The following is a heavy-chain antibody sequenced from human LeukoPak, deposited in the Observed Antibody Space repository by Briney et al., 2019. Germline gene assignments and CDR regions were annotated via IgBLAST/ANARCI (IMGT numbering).Heavy chain of an antibody. D-gene: IGHD4-11*01. CDR1: GYVFNKYG. CDR2: ISAYDGKR. Sequence: ASVNVSCKASGYVFNKYGITWVRQAPGQGLEWMGWISAYDGKRDFAQRFHDRLTMTTDISTSTAYMELRNLRSDDTAIYYCSRVDYSDFGGSLHWGQGTLVTVSS. J-gene: IGHJ4*02. V-gene: IGHV1-18*01. CDR3: SRVDYSDFGGSLH.